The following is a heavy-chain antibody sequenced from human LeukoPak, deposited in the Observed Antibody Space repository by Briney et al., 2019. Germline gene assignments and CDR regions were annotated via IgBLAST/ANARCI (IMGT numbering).Heavy chain of an antibody. CDR1: GYTFFTYW. CDR2: IYPGDSDT. CDR3: ARRRGGYPLGISDWFDP. V-gene: IGHV5-51*01. D-gene: IGHD5-12*01. Sequence: LGESLKISCKGSGYTFFTYWIGWVRQMPGKGLEWMGIIYPGDSDTRYSPSFQGQVTISADKSISTAYLQWSSLKASDTAMYYCARRRGGYPLGISDWFDPWGQGTLVTVSS. J-gene: IGHJ5*02.